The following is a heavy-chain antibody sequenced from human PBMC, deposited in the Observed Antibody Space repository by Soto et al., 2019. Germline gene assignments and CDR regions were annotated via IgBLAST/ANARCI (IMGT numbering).Heavy chain of an antibody. D-gene: IGHD1-7*01. CDR2: ISPNDGNT. CDR3: ARDTGELLVIDY. Sequence: ASVNVSCKASGYTFITYNFSWVRQAPGQGLEWMGWISPNDGNTNYAQTVQGRVTMTTETSTRTAYMELRSLRPDDTAVYYCARDTGELLVIDYWGQGTQVTVSS. J-gene: IGHJ4*02. V-gene: IGHV1-18*04. CDR1: GYTFITYN.